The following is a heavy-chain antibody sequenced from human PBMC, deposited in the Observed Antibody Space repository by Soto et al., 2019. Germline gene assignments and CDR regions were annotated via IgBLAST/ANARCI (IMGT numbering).Heavy chain of an antibody. J-gene: IGHJ4*02. D-gene: IGHD2-21*01. V-gene: IGHV1-69*02. CDR1: GGTFNTYT. CDR3: AITYCRDNSCPRDFDF. CDR2: FIPILDMA. Sequence: QVQVVQSGAEVKKPESSVKVSCKPSGGTFNTYTVNWVRLAAGHGLEWMGRFIPILDMANYAQKFQDRVTITADRSTFTAYMELNSLTFDDTAVYYCAITYCRDNSCPRDFDFWGPGTRVTVSS.